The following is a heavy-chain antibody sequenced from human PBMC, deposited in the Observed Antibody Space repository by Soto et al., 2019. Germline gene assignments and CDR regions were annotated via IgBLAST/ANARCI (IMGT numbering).Heavy chain of an antibody. Sequence: ASVKVSCKASGYTFSSCGISWVRQAPGQGLEWMGRVSTYNGGTIYAQKFQGRVTMTTDTSTSTAYMELRSLRSDDTAVYYCASCLRSSGYERVEWFGPWGQGTLVTVSS. CDR3: ASCLRSSGYERVEWFGP. D-gene: IGHD6-13*01. CDR2: VSTYNGGT. CDR1: GYTFSSCG. V-gene: IGHV1-18*04. J-gene: IGHJ5*02.